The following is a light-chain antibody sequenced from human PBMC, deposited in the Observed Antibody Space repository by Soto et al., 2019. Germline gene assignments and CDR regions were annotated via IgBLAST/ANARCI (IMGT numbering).Light chain of an antibody. CDR2: GAS. CDR1: QSISSSY. Sequence: EIVLTQSPDTLSLSPGERATLSCRASQSISSSYLAWYQQKPGQAPRLLIYGASSRATGIPDRFSGSGSGTDFTLTISRLEPEDSAMYYCQQYVSWMFGQGTKVEIK. J-gene: IGKJ1*01. CDR3: QQYVSWM. V-gene: IGKV3-20*01.